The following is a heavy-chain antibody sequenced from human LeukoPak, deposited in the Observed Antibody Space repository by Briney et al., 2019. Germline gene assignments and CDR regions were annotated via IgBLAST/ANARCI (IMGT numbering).Heavy chain of an antibody. J-gene: IGHJ4*02. Sequence: PSASVKVSCKASGYTFTSYDINWVRQATGQGLEWMGWMNPNSGNTGYAQKFQGRVTMTRNTSISTAYMELSSLRSEDTAVYYCARVRYQLLPYFDYWGQGTLVTVSS. V-gene: IGHV1-8*01. CDR3: ARVRYQLLPYFDY. CDR2: MNPNSGNT. CDR1: GYTFTSYD. D-gene: IGHD2-2*01.